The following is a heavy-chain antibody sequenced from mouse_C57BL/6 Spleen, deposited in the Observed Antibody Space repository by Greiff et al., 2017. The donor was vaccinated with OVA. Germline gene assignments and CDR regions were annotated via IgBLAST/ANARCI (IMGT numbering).Heavy chain of an antibody. V-gene: IGHV1-9*01. CDR2: ILPGSGST. CDR1: GYTFTGYW. Sequence: VKLQESGAELMKPGASVKLSCKATGYTFTGYWIEWVKQRPGHGLEWIGEILPGSGSTNYTEKFKGKATFTADTSSNTAYRQLSSLTTEDSAIYYCAAVTTAFDYWGQGTTLTVSS. CDR3: AAVTTAFDY. J-gene: IGHJ2*01. D-gene: IGHD2-2*01.